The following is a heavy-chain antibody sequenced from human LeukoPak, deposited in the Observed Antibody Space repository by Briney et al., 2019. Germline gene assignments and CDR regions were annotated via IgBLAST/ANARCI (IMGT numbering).Heavy chain of an antibody. D-gene: IGHD2-2*01. Sequence: SETLSLTCTVSGGSISSYYWSWIRQPPGKGLEWIGYIYYSGSTNYNPSLKSRVTISVDTSKNHFSLNLKSVTAADTAVYYCARQPSLSYCSSATCWFDTWGPGTLVTVSS. J-gene: IGHJ5*02. CDR3: ARQPSLSYCSSATCWFDT. CDR1: GGSISSYY. CDR2: IYYSGST. V-gene: IGHV4-59*08.